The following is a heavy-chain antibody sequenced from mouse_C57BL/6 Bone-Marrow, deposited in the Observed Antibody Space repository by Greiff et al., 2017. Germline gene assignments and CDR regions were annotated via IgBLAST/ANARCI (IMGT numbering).Heavy chain of an antibody. CDR3: AREAIYYRVAY. D-gene: IGHD2-1*01. CDR1: GYAFTNYL. V-gene: IGHV1-54*01. CDR2: INPGSGGT. Sequence: VQRVESGAELVRPGTSVKVSCKASGYAFTNYLIAWVKQRPGQGLEWIGVINPGSGGTNYNEKFKGKATLTADKSSSTAYMQLSSLTSEDSAVYFCAREAIYYRVAYWGQGTLVTVSA. J-gene: IGHJ3*01.